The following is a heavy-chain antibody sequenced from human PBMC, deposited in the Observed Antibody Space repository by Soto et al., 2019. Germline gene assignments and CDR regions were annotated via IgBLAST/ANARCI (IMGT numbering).Heavy chain of an antibody. Sequence: SETLSLTCTVAGGSGSSGSYYWSWIRQPPGKGLEWIGYIYYSGSTNYNPSLKSRVTISVDTSKNQFSLKLSSVTAADTAVYYCARESGYSLVPDYWGQGTLVTVSS. CDR3: ARESGYSLVPDY. CDR2: IYYSGST. CDR1: GGSGSSGSYY. D-gene: IGHD3-22*01. J-gene: IGHJ4*02. V-gene: IGHV4-61*01.